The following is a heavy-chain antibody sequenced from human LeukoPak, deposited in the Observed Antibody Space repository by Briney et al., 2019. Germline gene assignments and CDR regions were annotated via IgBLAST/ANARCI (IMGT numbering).Heavy chain of an antibody. D-gene: IGHD5-18*01. Sequence: SETLSLTFTVSGGSISSTDYYWGWIRQSPGKGLEWTGSIHYSGSTYHNPSLKSRVTISVDTSKNQFSLKLRSVTAADTAVYYCARQMLWFRGLDVWGQGTTVSVPS. CDR2: IHYSGST. CDR1: GGSISSTDYY. V-gene: IGHV4-39*01. J-gene: IGHJ6*02. CDR3: ARQMLWFRGLDV.